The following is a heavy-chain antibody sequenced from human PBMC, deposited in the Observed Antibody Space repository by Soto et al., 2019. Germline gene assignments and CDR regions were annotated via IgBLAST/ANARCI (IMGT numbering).Heavy chain of an antibody. CDR1: GFSFRSYA. V-gene: IGHV3-23*01. Sequence: GGSLRLSCAASGFSFRSYAMSWVRQAPGEGVEWVSALSGSGGSTYYADSVKGRFTISRDNSKNTLYLQMNSLRAEDTAVYYCAKDLPHYCSSTSCPSDYWGQGTLVTVSS. CDR3: AKDLPHYCSSTSCPSDY. J-gene: IGHJ4*02. D-gene: IGHD2-2*01. CDR2: LSGSGGST.